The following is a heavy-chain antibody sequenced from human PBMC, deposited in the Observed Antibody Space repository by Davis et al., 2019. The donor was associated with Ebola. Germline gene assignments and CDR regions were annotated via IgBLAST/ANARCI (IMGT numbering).Heavy chain of an antibody. Sequence: GESLKISCAASGFTFSSYSMNWVRQAPGKGLEWVSSISRSSSYIYYADSVKGRFTISRDNAKNSLYLQMNSLRAEDTAVYYCARGIVVVVAATRGSWFDPWGQGTLVTVSS. J-gene: IGHJ5*02. CDR2: ISRSSSYI. D-gene: IGHD2-15*01. V-gene: IGHV3-21*01. CDR1: GFTFSSYS. CDR3: ARGIVVVVAATRGSWFDP.